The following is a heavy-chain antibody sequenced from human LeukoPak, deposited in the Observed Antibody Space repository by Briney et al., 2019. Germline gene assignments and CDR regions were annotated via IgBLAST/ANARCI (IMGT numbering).Heavy chain of an antibody. J-gene: IGHJ4*02. CDR3: AKLYTSRWYNDY. Sequence: GGSLRLSCAASGFTFSGYAMSWVRQAPGKGPEWVSALSNIGSSTSYADSVKGRFTISRDNSKNTLYLQMNSLRAEDTAVYYCAKLYTSRWYNDYWGQGTLVTVSS. CDR1: GFTFSGYA. D-gene: IGHD6-13*01. V-gene: IGHV3-23*01. CDR2: LSNIGSST.